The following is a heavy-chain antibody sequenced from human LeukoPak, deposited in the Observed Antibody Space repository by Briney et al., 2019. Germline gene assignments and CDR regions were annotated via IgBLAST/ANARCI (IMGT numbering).Heavy chain of an antibody. D-gene: IGHD2-2*02. Sequence: PGGSLRLSCAASGFTFSDYYMSWIRQAPGKGLEWVSYISTTSSYTDYADSVGGRFTISRDNAKNLLYLQMNSLRPEDTAVYYCARDWYCSSSICYTDRNWFDPWGQGTLVTVSS. CDR2: ISTTSSYT. V-gene: IGHV3-11*05. CDR1: GFTFSDYY. J-gene: IGHJ5*02. CDR3: ARDWYCSSSICYTDRNWFDP.